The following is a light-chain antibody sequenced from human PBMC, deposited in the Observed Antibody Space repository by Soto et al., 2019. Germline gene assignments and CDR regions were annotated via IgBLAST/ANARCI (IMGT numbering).Light chain of an antibody. CDR3: AAWDDSLSGVV. V-gene: IGLV2-14*01. CDR1: SSDVGGYNY. J-gene: IGLJ3*02. Sequence: QSALTQPASVSGSPGQSITISCTGTSSDVGGYNYVSWYQQHPGKAPKLMIYDVSNRPSGVPDRFSGSKSGTSASLAISGLRSEDEADYHCAAWDDSLSGVVFGGGTKLTVL. CDR2: DVS.